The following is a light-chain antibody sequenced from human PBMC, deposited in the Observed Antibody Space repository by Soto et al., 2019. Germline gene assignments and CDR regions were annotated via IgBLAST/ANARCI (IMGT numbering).Light chain of an antibody. CDR3: SSYTSSSTPLV. J-gene: IGLJ3*02. CDR1: SSDVGGYNY. CDR2: DVT. Sequence: QSALTQPASVSGSPGQSITISCTGTSSDVGGYNYVSWYQQHPGKAPKPMIYDVTNRPSGVSNRFSGSKSGNTASLTISGLQAEDEADYYCSSYTSSSTPLVFGGGTKVTVL. V-gene: IGLV2-14*01.